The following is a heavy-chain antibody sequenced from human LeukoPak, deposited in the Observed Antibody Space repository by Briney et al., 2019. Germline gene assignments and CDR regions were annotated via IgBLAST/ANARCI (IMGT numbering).Heavy chain of an antibody. J-gene: IGHJ5*02. CDR2: IYYSGST. CDR3: ARDGRYYDSSGQGAS. D-gene: IGHD3-22*01. CDR1: GGSISSGGYY. V-gene: IGHV4-31*03. Sequence: SETLSLTCTVSGGSISSGGYYWSWIRQHPGKGLEWIRYIYYSGSTYYNPSLKSRVTISVDTSKNQFSLKLSSVTAADTAVYYCARDGRYYDSSGQGASWGQGTLVTVSS.